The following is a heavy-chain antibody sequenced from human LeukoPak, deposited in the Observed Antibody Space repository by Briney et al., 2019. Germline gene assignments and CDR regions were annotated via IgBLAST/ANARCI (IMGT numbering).Heavy chain of an antibody. V-gene: IGHV1-18*01. Sequence: GASVTVSCTASGYFFPSYGINWVRQAPGQGLEWMGWISGYNGNTNYAQKLQGRVTVTTDTSTSTAYMELRSLRSDDTAVYYCGREYCISTSCYSPDYWGQGTLVTVSS. D-gene: IGHD2-2*01. CDR3: GREYCISTSCYSPDY. CDR1: GYFFPSYG. J-gene: IGHJ4*02. CDR2: ISGYNGNT.